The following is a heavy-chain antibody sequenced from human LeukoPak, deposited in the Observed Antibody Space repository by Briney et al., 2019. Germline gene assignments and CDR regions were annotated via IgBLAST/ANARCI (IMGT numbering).Heavy chain of an antibody. CDR1: GYTFTSYY. J-gene: IGHJ4*02. CDR3: ARVRPQKVDVYYFDY. V-gene: IGHV1-46*01. CDR2: INPSGGST. Sequence: ASVKVSCKASGYTFTSYYMHWVRQAPGQGLEWMGIINPSGGSTSYAQKFQGGVTMTRDTSTSTVYMEPSSLRSEDTAVYYCARVRPQKVDVYYFDYWGQGTLVTVSS.